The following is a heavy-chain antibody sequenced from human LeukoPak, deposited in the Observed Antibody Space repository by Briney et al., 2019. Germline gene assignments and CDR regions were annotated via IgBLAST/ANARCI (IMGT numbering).Heavy chain of an antibody. V-gene: IGHV4-59*01. CDR2: IYYSGST. Sequence: KTSETLSLTCTVSGGSISSYYWSWIRQPPGKGLAWVGYIYYSGSTNDNPSLKSRVTISVDPSKNQFSLKLSSVTAADTAVYYCARLFLPESEYHNWFDPWGQGTLVTVSS. J-gene: IGHJ5*02. CDR3: ARLFLPESEYHNWFDP. CDR1: GGSISSYY. D-gene: IGHD1-14*01.